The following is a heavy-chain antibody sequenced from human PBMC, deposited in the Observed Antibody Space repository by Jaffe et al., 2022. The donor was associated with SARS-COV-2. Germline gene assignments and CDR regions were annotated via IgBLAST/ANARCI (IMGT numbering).Heavy chain of an antibody. CDR1: GDTVSSDDAA. Sequence: QVQLQQSGPGLVKPSQTLSLTCAISGDTVSSDDAAWHWIRQTPSRGLEWLGRTYYRSKWYNDYAVSVKSRITINPDTSKNQFSLHLSSVTPEDTAVYYCARDPWTARAYYYGMDVWGQGTTVTVSS. V-gene: IGHV6-1*02. D-gene: IGHD2-21*02. J-gene: IGHJ6*02. CDR3: ARDPWTARAYYYGMDV. CDR2: TYYRSKWYN.